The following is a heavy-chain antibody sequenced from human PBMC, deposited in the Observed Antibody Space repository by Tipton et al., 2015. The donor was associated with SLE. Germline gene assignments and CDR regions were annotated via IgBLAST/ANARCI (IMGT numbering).Heavy chain of an antibody. V-gene: IGHV4-39*07. CDR1: GGSISSSSYY. J-gene: IGHJ1*01. Sequence: TLSLTCTVSGGSISSSSYYWGWIRQPPGKGLECIGEINHSGSTNYNPSLKSRVTTSVETSKNQFSLKLSSVTAADTAIYYCAKDRYCGGGTCFASCFALWGQGTPLTVSS. CDR3: AKDRYCGGGTCFASCFAL. CDR2: INHSGST. D-gene: IGHD2-21*01.